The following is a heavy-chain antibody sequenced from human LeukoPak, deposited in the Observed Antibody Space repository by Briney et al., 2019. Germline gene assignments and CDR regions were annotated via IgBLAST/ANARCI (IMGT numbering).Heavy chain of an antibody. D-gene: IGHD2-21*01. V-gene: IGHV4-39*01. CDR2: IYYSGST. CDR1: GRSISSSSYY. J-gene: IGHJ4*02. CDR3: ARHHTIAPVDS. Sequence: SEPLSLTCTLSGRSISSSSYYWVWIRQPPEKGREWIASIYYSGSTYYHPSLKSLVTISVDASKNLYSLKLTSVTAADTAFYYCARHHTIAPVDSWGQGTLVTVSS.